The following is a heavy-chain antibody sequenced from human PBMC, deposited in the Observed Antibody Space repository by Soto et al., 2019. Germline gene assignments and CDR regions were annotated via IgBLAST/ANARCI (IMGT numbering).Heavy chain of an antibody. CDR2: RYYSGSI. Sequence: PSETLSLTCTVSGGSISSGNYYWDWIRQPPGEGLEWIGSRYYSGSIYYNPSLKSRVTISVDTAKNQFSLKLSSVTAADTAVYYCARGGLGYCATTSCHGFDHWGQGTLVTVSS. CDR3: ARGGLGYCATTSCHGFDH. D-gene: IGHD2-2*01. V-gene: IGHV4-39*01. J-gene: IGHJ4*02. CDR1: GGSISSGNYY.